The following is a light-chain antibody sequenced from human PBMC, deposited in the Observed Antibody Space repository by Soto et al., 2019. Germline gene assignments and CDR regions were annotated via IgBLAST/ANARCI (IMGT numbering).Light chain of an antibody. J-gene: IGKJ2*01. CDR1: QSVSSSY. CDR2: GAS. V-gene: IGKV3-20*01. Sequence: EIVLTQSPGTLSLSPGERATLSCRASQSVSSSYLAWYQQKPGQAPRLLIYGASSRATGIPDRFSGSGSGTDFKLTISRLEPEDFEVYYSQPYGTSPRTFGQGTNLEIK. CDR3: QPYGTSPRT.